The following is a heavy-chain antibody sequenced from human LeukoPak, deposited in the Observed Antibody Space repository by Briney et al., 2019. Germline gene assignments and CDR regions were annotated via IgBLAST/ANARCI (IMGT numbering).Heavy chain of an antibody. J-gene: IGHJ6*02. V-gene: IGHV4-34*01. CDR1: GGSFSGYY. D-gene: IGHD3-22*01. Sequence: SGTLSLTCAVYGGSFSGYYWSWIRQAPGKGLEWIGEINHSGSTNYNPSLKSRVTISVDTSKNQFSLKLSSVTAADTAVYYCARDTYDSSGYYSHRGYYGMDVWGQGTTVTVSS. CDR2: INHSGST. CDR3: ARDTYDSSGYYSHRGYYGMDV.